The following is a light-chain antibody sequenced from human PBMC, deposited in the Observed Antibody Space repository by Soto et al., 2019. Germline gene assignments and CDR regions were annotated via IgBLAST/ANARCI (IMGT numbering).Light chain of an antibody. V-gene: IGKV1-5*01. CDR3: QHYGPSPWT. Sequence: DIQMTQSPSTLSSSLGDRVTITCRASQRISSWLAWYQQKPGKAPKLLIYDASTLESGVPSSFSGSGSGTDFTLTISSLPPDDFASYYYQHYGPSPWTFGQGTKVEIK. CDR2: DAS. CDR1: QRISSW. J-gene: IGKJ1*01.